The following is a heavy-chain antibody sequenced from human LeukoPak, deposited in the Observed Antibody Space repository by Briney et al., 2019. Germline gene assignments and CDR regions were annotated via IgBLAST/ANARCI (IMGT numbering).Heavy chain of an antibody. D-gene: IGHD1-14*01. CDR2: IYYSGST. Sequence: PSPTLSLTCTVSGGSISSGGYYWSWIRQHPGKGLEWIGYIYYSGSTYYNPSLKSRVTISVDTSKNQFSLKLSSVTAADTAVYYCARDRRDTGGIDYWGQGTLVTVS. V-gene: IGHV4-31*03. CDR3: ARDRRDTGGIDY. CDR1: GGSISSGGYY. J-gene: IGHJ4*02.